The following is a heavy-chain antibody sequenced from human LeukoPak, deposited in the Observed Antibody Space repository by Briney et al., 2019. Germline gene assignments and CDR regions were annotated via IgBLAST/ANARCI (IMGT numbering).Heavy chain of an antibody. J-gene: IGHJ4*02. CDR3: ARARVFGFWSGYYTAYYLDF. Sequence: SETLSLTCAVSGESFIGHYWTWIRQSPGKGLEWLGEINRRGTTNYNPSLESRIRLSIDTSKNQFSLSVTFLTAADTAVYFCARARVFGFWSGYYTAYYLDFWGQGSLVTVPS. CDR2: INRRGTT. D-gene: IGHD3-3*01. V-gene: IGHV4-34*01. CDR1: GESFIGHY.